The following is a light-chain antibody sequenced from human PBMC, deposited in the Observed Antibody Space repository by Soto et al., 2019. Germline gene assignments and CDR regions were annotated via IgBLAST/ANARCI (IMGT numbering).Light chain of an antibody. CDR2: GAS. CDR1: QSISSH. J-gene: IGKJ1*01. Sequence: DIQMTQSPSSLSASVGDRATITCRASQSISSHLNWYQQKPGKAPDLLIYGASILHTGVPSRFSGGGSGTVSTPTISLLQHEDFATYYWQHTYCPPWTFGQGTKVEIK. V-gene: IGKV1-39*01. CDR3: QHTYCPPWT.